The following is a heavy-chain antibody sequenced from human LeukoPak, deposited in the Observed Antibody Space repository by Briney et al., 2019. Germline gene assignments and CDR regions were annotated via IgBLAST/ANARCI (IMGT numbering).Heavy chain of an antibody. CDR3: VTNAGHYYDSSGYDAFDI. D-gene: IGHD3-22*01. Sequence: GASVKVSCKASGGTFSSYAISWVRQAPGQGLEWMGGIIPIFGTANYAQKFQGRVTITTDESTSTAYMELSSLRSEDTAVYYCVTNAGHYYDSSGYDAFDIWGQGTMVTVSS. CDR1: GGTFSSYA. CDR2: IIPIFGTA. V-gene: IGHV1-69*05. J-gene: IGHJ3*02.